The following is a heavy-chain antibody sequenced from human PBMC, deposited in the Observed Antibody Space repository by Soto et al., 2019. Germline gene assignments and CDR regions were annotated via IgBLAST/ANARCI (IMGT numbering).Heavy chain of an antibody. D-gene: IGHD2-2*01. Sequence: GGSLRLSCAASGFTFTDYAMSWVRQAPGKGLEWVSLISWDGGSTYYADSVKGRFTISRDNSKNSLYLQMNSLRTEDTALYYCAKTAVPATVTIYYGMDVWGQGTTVTVSS. V-gene: IGHV3-43*02. CDR3: AKTAVPATVTIYYGMDV. CDR2: ISWDGGST. CDR1: GFTFTDYA. J-gene: IGHJ6*02.